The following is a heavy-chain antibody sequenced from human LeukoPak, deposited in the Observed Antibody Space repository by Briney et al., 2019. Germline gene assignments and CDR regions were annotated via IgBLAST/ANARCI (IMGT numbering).Heavy chain of an antibody. V-gene: IGHV3-74*01. Sequence: GGSLRLSCAASGFTFSSYWMHWVRQAPGKGLAGVSRINSDGSSTSYADSVKGRFTISRDNAKNTLYLQMNSLRAEDTAVYYCARVGYSGSYGSDYWGQGTLVTVSS. CDR1: GFTFSSYW. CDR3: ARVGYSGSYGSDY. D-gene: IGHD1-26*01. J-gene: IGHJ4*02. CDR2: INSDGSST.